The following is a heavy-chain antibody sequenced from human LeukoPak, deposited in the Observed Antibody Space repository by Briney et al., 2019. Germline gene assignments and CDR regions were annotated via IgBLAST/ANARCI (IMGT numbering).Heavy chain of an antibody. D-gene: IGHD4-17*01. CDR1: GGSISSYY. CDR3: ARGQDYGDYVRGVLWFDP. V-gene: IGHV4-4*07. CDR2: IYTSGST. J-gene: IGHJ5*02. Sequence: PSETLSLTCTVSGGSISSYYWSWIRQPAGKGLEWIGRIYTSGSTNYNPSLKSRVTMSVDTSKNQFSLKLNSVTAADTAVYYCARGQDYGDYVRGVLWFDPWGQGTLVTVSS.